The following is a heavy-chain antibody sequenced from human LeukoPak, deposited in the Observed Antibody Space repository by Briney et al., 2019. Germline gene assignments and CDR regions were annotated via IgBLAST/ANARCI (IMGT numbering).Heavy chain of an antibody. J-gene: IGHJ4*02. D-gene: IGHD3-22*01. CDR1: GYSFTSYW. Sequence: GESLKISCKGSGYSFTSYWIGWVRQMPGKGLEWMGIIYAGDSDTRDSPSFQGQVTISADKSISTAYLQWSSLKASDTAMCYCARTTGRGYYDSSGPFDYWGQGTLVTVSS. V-gene: IGHV5-51*01. CDR3: ARTTGRGYYDSSGPFDY. CDR2: IYAGDSDT.